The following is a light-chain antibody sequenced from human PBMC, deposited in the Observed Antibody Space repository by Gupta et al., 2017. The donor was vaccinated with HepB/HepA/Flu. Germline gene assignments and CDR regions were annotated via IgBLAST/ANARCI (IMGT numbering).Light chain of an antibody. CDR1: QSRGFSDGNTF. Sequence: DGVLTQSLLSLPVTLGQPASISCRSSQSRGFSDGNTFLHWFQQRPGQAPRRLLHKGSKRDSGVPERFSGSGSGTDFTLRISRVEAEDVAIYYCKQGKHLPTFGGGTKVEIK. CDR2: KGS. J-gene: IGKJ4*01. V-gene: IGKV2-30*01. CDR3: KQGKHLPT.